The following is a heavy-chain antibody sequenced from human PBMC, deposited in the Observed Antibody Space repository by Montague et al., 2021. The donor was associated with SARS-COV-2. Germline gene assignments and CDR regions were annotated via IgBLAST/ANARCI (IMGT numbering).Heavy chain of an antibody. Sequence: PALVKPTQTLTLTCIFSGFSLNTSGVCVSWIRQPPGKALEWLALIDWDEDQYYSTSLKTRLTISKDTSKNQVVLAMTNMDPIDTATYYCARSYGDYRDSYFDYWGQGTLVTVSS. CDR1: GFSLNTSGVC. CDR3: ARSYGDYRDSYFDY. D-gene: IGHD4-17*01. CDR2: IDWDEDQ. V-gene: IGHV2-70*01. J-gene: IGHJ4*02.